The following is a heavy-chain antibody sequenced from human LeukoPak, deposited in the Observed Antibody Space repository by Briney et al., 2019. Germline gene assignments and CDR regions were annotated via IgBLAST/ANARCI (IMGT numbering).Heavy chain of an antibody. Sequence: PGRSLRLSCAASGFTFSSYGMHWVRQAPGKGLEWVAVISYDGSNKYYADSVKGRFTISRDNSKNTLYLQMNSLRAEDTAAYYCEKDRAAAGTGYFDYWGQGTLVTVSS. J-gene: IGHJ4*02. D-gene: IGHD6-13*01. CDR1: GFTFSSYG. V-gene: IGHV3-30*18. CDR3: EKDRAAAGTGYFDY. CDR2: ISYDGSNK.